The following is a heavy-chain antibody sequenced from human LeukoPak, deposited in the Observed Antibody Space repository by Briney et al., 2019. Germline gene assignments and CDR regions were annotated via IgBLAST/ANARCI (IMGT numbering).Heavy chain of an antibody. J-gene: IGHJ4*02. CDR2: IIPLFGAA. CDR3: ARGWLAETTVVTPYNY. D-gene: IGHD4-23*01. V-gene: IGHV1-69*13. CDR1: GGTFSSFA. Sequence: SVKVSCKASGGTFSSFAINWVRQAPGQGLEWMGGIIPLFGAAKYAQKFQGRVTITAVESMSTAYMKLSSLRSEDTAVYYCARGWLAETTVVTPYNYWGQGTLVTVSS.